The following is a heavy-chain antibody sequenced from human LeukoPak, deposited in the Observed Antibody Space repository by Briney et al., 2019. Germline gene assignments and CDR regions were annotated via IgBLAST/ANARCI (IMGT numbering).Heavy chain of an antibody. CDR2: INPNSANT. Sequence: APVKVSCTTSGYTFTDYDIHWVRQAPGQGLEWMGWINPNSANTNYAQKLQGRVTFTRDTSLSIACMELSSLTSEDAAVYFCARGDFGETNTAFDIWGQGTLVAVSS. V-gene: IGHV1-8*03. CDR3: ARGDFGETNTAFDI. CDR1: GYTFTDYD. J-gene: IGHJ3*02. D-gene: IGHD4-17*01.